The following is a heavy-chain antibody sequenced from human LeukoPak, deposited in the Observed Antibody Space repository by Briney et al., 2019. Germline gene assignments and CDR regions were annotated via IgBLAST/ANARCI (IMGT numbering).Heavy chain of an antibody. CDR2: MNPNSGNT. J-gene: IGHJ4*02. CDR3: ARGYSGYELDY. Sequence: ALVKVSCKASRYTLTSYDINWVRPAIGQGLEWMGWMNPNSGNTGYAQKFQGRVTMTRNISISTAYMELSSLRSEDTAVYYCARGYSGYELDYWGEGTLVTVSS. V-gene: IGHV1-8*01. D-gene: IGHD5-12*01. CDR1: RYTLTSYD.